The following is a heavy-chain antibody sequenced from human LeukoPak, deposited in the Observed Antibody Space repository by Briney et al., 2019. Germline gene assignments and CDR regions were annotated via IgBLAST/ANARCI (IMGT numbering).Heavy chain of an antibody. V-gene: IGHV4-59*08. CDR2: IFYIGST. CDR1: GGSVSHYY. J-gene: IGHJ5*01. Sequence: PSKTLSLTCTVSGGSVSHYYWSWIRQPPGKALEWIGDIFYIGSTNYNPSLKSRVTISIDTSKNQFSLRLTSVTAADTAVYYCARPPVFDFWGQGTLVTVSS. CDR3: ARPPVFDF.